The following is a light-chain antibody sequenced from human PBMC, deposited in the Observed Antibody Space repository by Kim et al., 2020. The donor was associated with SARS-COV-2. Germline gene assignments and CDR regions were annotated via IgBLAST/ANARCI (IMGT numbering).Light chain of an antibody. Sequence: GQRCTISCYGSSSNIGSNTVNWYRQVPGTAPELLIYINSQRPSGVPDRFSGSKSGTSASLAISGLQSEDEADYYCAAWDDSLNVYVFGSGTKVTVL. CDR1: SSNIGSNT. CDR2: INS. CDR3: AAWDDSLNVYV. V-gene: IGLV1-44*01. J-gene: IGLJ1*01.